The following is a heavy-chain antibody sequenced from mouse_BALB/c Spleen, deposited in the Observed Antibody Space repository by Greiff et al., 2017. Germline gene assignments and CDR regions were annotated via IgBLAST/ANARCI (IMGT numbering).Heavy chain of an antibody. Sequence: EVQLQQSGPELVKPGASVKIPCKASGYTFTDYNMDWVKQSHGKSLEWIGDINPNNGGTIYNQKFKGKATLTVDKSSSTAYMELRSLTSEDTAVYYCARVGSYYGRGYFDYWGQGTTRTVSS. CDR1: GYTFTDYN. D-gene: IGHD2-1*01. CDR2: INPNNGGT. J-gene: IGHJ2*01. V-gene: IGHV1-18*01. CDR3: ARVGSYYGRGYFDY.